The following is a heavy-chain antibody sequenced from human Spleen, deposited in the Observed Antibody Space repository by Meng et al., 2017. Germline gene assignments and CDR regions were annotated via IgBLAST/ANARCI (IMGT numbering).Heavy chain of an antibody. CDR1: GGSISSYY. V-gene: IGHV4-59*05. CDR2: IGHSGFT. CDR3: ARHTFSGNPGGIDS. J-gene: IGHJ4*02. Sequence: QLQLQESGPGLVKPSETLSLTYTVSGGSISSYYWSWIRQPPGKGLEWIGSIGHSGFTYYTPSVKSRVTVSIDTSKSQFSLKLTSVTAADTSIYYCARHTFSGNPGGIDSWGQGILVTVSS. D-gene: IGHD4-23*01.